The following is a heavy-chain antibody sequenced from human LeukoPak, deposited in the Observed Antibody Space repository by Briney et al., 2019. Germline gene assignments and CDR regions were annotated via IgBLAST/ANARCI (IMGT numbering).Heavy chain of an antibody. D-gene: IGHD3-22*01. CDR3: ARAHFDSSGYFDAFDI. V-gene: IGHV6-1*01. CDR2: TYYRSKWYN. J-gene: IGHJ3*02. Sequence: PSQTLSLTCAISGDSVSSNSAAWNWIRQSPSRGLEWLGRTYYRSKWYNDYAVSVKSRITINPDTSKNQFSLQLNSVTPEDTAVYYCARAHFDSSGYFDAFDIWGQGTMVTVSS. CDR1: GDSVSSNSAA.